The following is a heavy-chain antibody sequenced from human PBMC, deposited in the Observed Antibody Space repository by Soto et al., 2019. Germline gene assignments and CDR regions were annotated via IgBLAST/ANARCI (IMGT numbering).Heavy chain of an antibody. CDR1: GDSIKGGDYY. CDR3: ARDGLRLRDAFDI. J-gene: IGHJ3*02. CDR2: IHYGGST. Sequence: NPSETLSLTCSVSGDSIKGGDYYWNWIRQSPEKGLEWIGHIHYGGSTYYNPSLESRVSISIDTSENQFSLELTSVTAADTAVYYCARDGLRLRDAFDIWGPGTMVTVSS. D-gene: IGHD5-12*01. V-gene: IGHV4-30-4*01.